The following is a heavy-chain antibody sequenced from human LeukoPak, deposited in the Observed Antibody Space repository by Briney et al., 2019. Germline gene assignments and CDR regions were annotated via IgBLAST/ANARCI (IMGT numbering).Heavy chain of an antibody. J-gene: IGHJ6*04. CDR1: GFTFSSYS. Sequence: PGGSLRLSCAASGFTFSSYSMNWVRQAPGKGLEWVSYISSSGSTIYYADSVKGRFTISRDNAKNSLYLQMNSLRADDPAVYYCAELGITMIGGVWGKGTTVTISS. CDR3: AELGITMIGGV. CDR2: ISSSGSTI. D-gene: IGHD3-10*02. V-gene: IGHV3-48*04.